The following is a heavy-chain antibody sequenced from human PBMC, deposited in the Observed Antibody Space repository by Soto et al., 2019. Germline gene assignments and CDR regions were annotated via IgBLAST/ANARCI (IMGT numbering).Heavy chain of an antibody. J-gene: IGHJ4*02. CDR1: GGSISSSSYY. Sequence: SETLSLTCTVSGGSISSSSYYWGWIRQPPGKGLEWIGSIYYSGSTYYNPSLKSRVTISVDTSKNQFSLKLSSVTAADTAVYYCASKNLEWLLSWDYWGQGTLVTVSS. CDR2: IYYSGST. D-gene: IGHD3-3*01. V-gene: IGHV4-39*01. CDR3: ASKNLEWLLSWDY.